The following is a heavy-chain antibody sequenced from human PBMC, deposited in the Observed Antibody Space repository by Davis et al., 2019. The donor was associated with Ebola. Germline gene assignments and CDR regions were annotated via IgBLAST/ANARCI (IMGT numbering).Heavy chain of an antibody. CDR2: IYDQST. Sequence: PGGSLRLSCAASGFTLSDYYMSWIRQAPGKGLEWVSVIYDQSTAYADAVRGRFIISRDKSNNTLYLEMSSLRVDDTAVYYCATTQWLREFDNWGQGTLVTVSS. CDR3: ATTQWLREFDN. D-gene: IGHD6-19*01. CDR1: GFTLSDYY. V-gene: IGHV3-53*05. J-gene: IGHJ4*02.